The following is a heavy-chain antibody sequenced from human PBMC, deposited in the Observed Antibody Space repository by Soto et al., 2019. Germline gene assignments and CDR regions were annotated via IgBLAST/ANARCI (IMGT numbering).Heavy chain of an antibody. V-gene: IGHV3-73*01. CDR1: GFTFSGSA. CDR3: TRLGALLWFGGSANQYYYYGMDV. CDR2: IRSKANSYAT. D-gene: IGHD3-10*01. Sequence: GGSLRLSCAASGFTFSGSAMHWVRQASGKGLEWVGRIRSKANSYATAYAASVKGRFTISRDDSKNTAYLQMNSLKTEDTAVYYCTRLGALLWFGGSANQYYYYGMDVWGQGTTVTVSS. J-gene: IGHJ6*02.